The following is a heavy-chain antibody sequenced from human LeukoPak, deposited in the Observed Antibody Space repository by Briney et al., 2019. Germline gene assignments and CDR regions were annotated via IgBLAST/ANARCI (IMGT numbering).Heavy chain of an antibody. Sequence: SETLSLTCTISGGSISTYYWSWIRQTPGKGLEWIGYIYYSGSTNYNPSLKSRVTILVDTSKNQFSLKLSSVTAADTAVYYCARERYGSGSYFADYWGQGILVTVSS. V-gene: IGHV4-59*01. CDR3: ARERYGSGSYFADY. J-gene: IGHJ4*02. D-gene: IGHD3-10*01. CDR2: IYYSGST. CDR1: GGSISTYY.